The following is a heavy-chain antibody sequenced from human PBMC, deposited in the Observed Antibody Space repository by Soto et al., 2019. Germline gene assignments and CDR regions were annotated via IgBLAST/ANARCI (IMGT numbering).Heavy chain of an antibody. D-gene: IGHD3-22*01. J-gene: IGHJ3*02. Sequence: GASVKVSCKGSGYTLTELSMHWVRQAPGKGLEWMGGFDPEDGETIYAQKFQGRVTMTEDTSTDTAYMELSSLRSEDTAVYYCASVHYYDSSGYAFDIWGQGTMVTVSS. CDR1: GYTLTELS. CDR2: FDPEDGET. V-gene: IGHV1-24*01. CDR3: ASVHYYDSSGYAFDI.